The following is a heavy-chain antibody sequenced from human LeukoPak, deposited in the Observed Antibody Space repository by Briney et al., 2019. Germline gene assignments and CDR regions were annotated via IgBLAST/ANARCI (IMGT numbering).Heavy chain of an antibody. CDR1: GRSISSHY. D-gene: IGHD3-3*01. J-gene: IGHJ5*02. V-gene: IGHV4-59*11. CDR2: IYYSGST. Sequence: SETLSLTCTVSGRSISSHYWSWIRQPPEKGLEWIGYIYYSGSTNYHPPLKSRVTISVDTSKNQFSLKLSSMTAADTAVYYCARGATYYDFWSGYYSWFDPWGQGTLVTVSS. CDR3: ARGATYYDFWSGYYSWFDP.